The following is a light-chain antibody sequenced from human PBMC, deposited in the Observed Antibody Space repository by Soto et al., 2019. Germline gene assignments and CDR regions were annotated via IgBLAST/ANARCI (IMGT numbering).Light chain of an antibody. Sequence: EIVLTQSPVTLSFSPGESATLSCRASQSVSSSYLAWYQHKPGQAPRLLISGTSSRATGIPDRFSGSGAGTDFTLTISRLEPEDFAVYYCQQYGTTPWTFGQGTKVDIK. CDR1: QSVSSSY. CDR3: QQYGTTPWT. CDR2: GTS. J-gene: IGKJ1*01. V-gene: IGKV3-20*01.